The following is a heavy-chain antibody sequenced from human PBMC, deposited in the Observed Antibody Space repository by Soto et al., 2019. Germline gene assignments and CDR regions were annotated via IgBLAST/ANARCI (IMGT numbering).Heavy chain of an antibody. D-gene: IGHD6-6*01. CDR2: ISYDGSNK. V-gene: IGHV3-30-3*01. CDR1: GFTFSSYA. J-gene: IGHJ4*02. CDR3: ARALSKYSSSSVYDY. Sequence: QVQLVESGGGVVQPGRSLRLSCTASGFTFSSYAMHWVRQAPGKGLEWVAVISYDGSNKYYADSVKGRFTISRDNSKNTLYLRMNWPRAEDTAVYYCARALSKYSSSSVYDYWGQGTLVTVSS.